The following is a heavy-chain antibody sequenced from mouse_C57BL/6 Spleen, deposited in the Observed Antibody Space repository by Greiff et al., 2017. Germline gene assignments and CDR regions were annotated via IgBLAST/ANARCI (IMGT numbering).Heavy chain of an antibody. D-gene: IGHD2-4*01. CDR2: IYPRSGNT. J-gene: IGHJ2*01. V-gene: IGHV1-81*01. CDR1: GYTFTSYG. CDR3: ARRDYDYDEGKYFDY. Sequence: VQLQQSGAELARPGASVKLSCKASGYTFTSYGISWVKQRTGQSLEWIGEIYPRSGNTYYNEKFKGKATLTADKSSSTAYMELRSLTSEDSAVYFCARRDYDYDEGKYFDYWGQGTTLTVSS.